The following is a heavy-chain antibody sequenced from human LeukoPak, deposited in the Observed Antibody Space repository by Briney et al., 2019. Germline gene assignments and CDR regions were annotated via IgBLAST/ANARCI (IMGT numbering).Heavy chain of an antibody. J-gene: IGHJ2*01. CDR1: GGSISSYY. CDR3: ARGVPFYDFWSGYSLDWYFDL. V-gene: IGHV4-59*01. CDR2: IYYSGST. D-gene: IGHD3-3*01. Sequence: SETLSLTCTVSGGSISSYYWSWIRQPPGKGLEWIGYIYYSGSTNYNPSLKSRVTISVDTSKNQFSLKLSSVTAADTAVYYCARGVPFYDFWSGYSLDWYFDLWGRGTLVTVSS.